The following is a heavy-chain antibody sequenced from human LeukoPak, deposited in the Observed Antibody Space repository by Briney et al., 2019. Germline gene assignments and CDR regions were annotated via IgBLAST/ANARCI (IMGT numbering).Heavy chain of an antibody. CDR2: IASTSSHI. D-gene: IGHD2-2*01. CDR1: GXTFSSYS. CDR3: ARVGCSSTTCYFPDY. V-gene: IGHV3-21*01. Sequence: GGSLRLSCAASGXTFSSYSMNWVRQAPGKGLEWVSFIASTSSHIYYADSVKGRFTISRDNAKNPMYLQMNSLRVEDTAVYYCARVGCSSTTCYFPDYWGQGTLVTVSS. J-gene: IGHJ4*02.